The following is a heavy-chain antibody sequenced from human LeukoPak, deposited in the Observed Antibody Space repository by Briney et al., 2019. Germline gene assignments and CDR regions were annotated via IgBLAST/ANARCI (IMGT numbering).Heavy chain of an antibody. D-gene: IGHD6-19*01. V-gene: IGHV3-48*01. CDR3: ARGGFSSGWYEAGLDY. CDR1: GFTFSSSS. J-gene: IGHJ4*02. Sequence: GGSLRLSCAASGFTFSSSSMNWVRQAPGKGLEWVSYISSSSSIIYYADSAKGRFTISRDNAKNSLYLQMNSLRAEDTAVYYCARGGFSSGWYEAGLDYWGQGTLVTVSS. CDR2: ISSSSSII.